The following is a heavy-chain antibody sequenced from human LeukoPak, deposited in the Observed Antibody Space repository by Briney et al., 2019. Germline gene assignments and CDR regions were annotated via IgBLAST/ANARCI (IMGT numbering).Heavy chain of an antibody. Sequence: SVKVSCKAPGGTFTDYSISWVRQAPGQGLEWMGRIIPILNQANYAQKFQGRVTFTADKSTTTASMELSSLKSEDTAVYYCVRSGYHYDWFDPWGQGTLVTVSS. CDR3: VRSGYHYDWFDP. CDR2: IIPILNQA. V-gene: IGHV1-69*02. CDR1: GGTFTDYS. J-gene: IGHJ5*02. D-gene: IGHD5-12*01.